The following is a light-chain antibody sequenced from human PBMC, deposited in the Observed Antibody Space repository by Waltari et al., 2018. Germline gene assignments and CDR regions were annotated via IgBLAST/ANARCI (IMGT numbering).Light chain of an antibody. CDR1: QGISNT. V-gene: IGKV3-15*01. CDR2: GAS. Sequence: EIELTQSPATLSASPGERVTLSCRPSQGISNTLVWYQHKPGQSPRLLIYGASARATGVPERFSGSGYRTEFTLTISSLQSEDFAVYYCQHYNNRPPYSFGQGTKL. J-gene: IGKJ2*03. CDR3: QHYNNRPPYS.